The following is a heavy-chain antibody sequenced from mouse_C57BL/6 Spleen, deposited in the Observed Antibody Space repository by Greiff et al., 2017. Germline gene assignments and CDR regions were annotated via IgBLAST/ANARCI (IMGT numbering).Heavy chain of an antibody. CDR1: GYTFTSYW. V-gene: IGHV1-53*01. CDR2: INPSNGGT. Sequence: VQLQQPGTELVKPGASVKLSCKASGYTFTSYWMHWVKQRPGQGLEWIGNINPSNGGTNYNEKFKSKATLTVDKSSSTAYMQLSSLTSEDSAVYYCARDGYYAFYAMDYWGQGTSVTVSS. CDR3: ARDGYYAFYAMDY. J-gene: IGHJ4*01. D-gene: IGHD2-3*01.